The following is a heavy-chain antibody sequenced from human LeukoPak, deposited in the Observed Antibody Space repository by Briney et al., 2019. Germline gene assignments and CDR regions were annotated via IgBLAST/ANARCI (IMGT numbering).Heavy chain of an antibody. J-gene: IGHJ6*02. CDR3: CTTSYFYGMDV. CDR2: IKQDGSEK. CDR1: GLTFSSYG. V-gene: IGHV3-7*01. D-gene: IGHD2-2*01. Sequence: PGGSLRLSCAASGLTFSSYGMHWVRHAPGKGLEWVAIIKQDGSEKYYVDSVKGRFTISRDNARNSLYLQMNSLRAEDTAVYYCCTTSYFYGMDVWGRGTTVTVSS.